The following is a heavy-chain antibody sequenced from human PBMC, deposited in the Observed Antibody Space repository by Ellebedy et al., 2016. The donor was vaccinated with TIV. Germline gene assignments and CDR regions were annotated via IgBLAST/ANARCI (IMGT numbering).Heavy chain of an antibody. CDR1: GFTFSNYW. CDR2: IKQDGSEK. D-gene: IGHD2-15*01. J-gene: IGHJ4*02. Sequence: GESLKISCAASGFTFSNYWMSWVRQAPGKGLEWVASIKQDGSEKYYVDSVKGRFTISRDNDKNSLSLQMNSMRAEDTVVYYCARVNVVGALDYWGQGTLVTVSS. CDR3: ARVNVVGALDY. V-gene: IGHV3-7*01.